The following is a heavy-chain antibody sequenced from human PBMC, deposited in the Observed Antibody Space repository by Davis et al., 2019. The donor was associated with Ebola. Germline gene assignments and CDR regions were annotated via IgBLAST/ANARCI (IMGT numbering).Heavy chain of an antibody. D-gene: IGHD2-21*01. V-gene: IGHV4-31*03. CDR2: IYYSGST. CDR1: GGSISSGGYY. J-gene: IGHJ6*03. Sequence: PSETLSLTCTVSGGSISSGGYYWSWIRQHPGKGLEWIGYIYYSGSTYYNPSLKSRVTISVDTSKNQFSLKLSSVTAADTAVYYCARRGCGGDCSKPTRYYYYMDVWGKGTTVTVSS. CDR3: ARRGCGGDCSKPTRYYYYMDV.